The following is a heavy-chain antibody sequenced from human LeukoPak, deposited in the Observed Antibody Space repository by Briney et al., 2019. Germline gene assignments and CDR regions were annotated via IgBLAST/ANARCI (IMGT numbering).Heavy chain of an antibody. CDR2: IRSKAYVGTT. V-gene: IGHV3-49*03. Sequence: GGSLRLSCTAFGFTFGDYAMSWFRQTPGKGLEWVGFIRSKAYVGTTEYAASVKGRFTISRDDSNSIAYLQMNSLKTEDTAMYYCSRGSYEYWRKAFFDYWGQGTLVTASS. CDR1: GFTFGDYA. CDR3: SRGSYEYWRKAFFDY. D-gene: IGHD3-3*01. J-gene: IGHJ4*02.